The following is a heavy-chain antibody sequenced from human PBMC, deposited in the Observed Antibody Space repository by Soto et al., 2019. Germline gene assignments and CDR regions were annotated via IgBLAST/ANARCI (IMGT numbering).Heavy chain of an antibody. CDR2: ISYSGSS. D-gene: IGHD3-16*01. CDR3: ARADPDASVGV. Sequence: PETLSLTCTFSARSMSIHSWTWLRQPPGKGLEWIGYISYSGSSYYNPSLKSRVTISADTSRNQFSLRLTSVIAADTAVYFCARADPDASVGVWGQGTMVTVSS. CDR1: ARSMSIHS. V-gene: IGHV4-59*11. J-gene: IGHJ4*02.